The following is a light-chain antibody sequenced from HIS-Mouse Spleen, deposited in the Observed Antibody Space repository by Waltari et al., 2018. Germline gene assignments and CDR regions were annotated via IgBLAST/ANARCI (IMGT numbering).Light chain of an antibody. CDR1: STNIGTNY. V-gene: IGLV1-51*01. Sequence: QSVLTQPPSVSAAPGQKVPISRPARSTNIGTNYVSRYQQLPGTAPKPLIYYNNKRPSGIPDRFSGSKSGTSATLGITGLQTGDEADYYCGTWDSSLSAWVFGGGTKLTVL. CDR3: GTWDSSLSAWV. J-gene: IGLJ3*02. CDR2: YNN.